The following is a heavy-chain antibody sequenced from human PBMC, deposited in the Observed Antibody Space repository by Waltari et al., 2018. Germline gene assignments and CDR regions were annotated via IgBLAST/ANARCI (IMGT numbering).Heavy chain of an antibody. CDR2: INHSGST. V-gene: IGHV4-34*01. CDR1: GGSFSGYS. J-gene: IGHJ4*02. D-gene: IGHD5-12*01. Sequence: QVQLQQWGAGLLKPSETLSLTCAVYGGSFSGYSWSWIRQPPGKGLEWIGEINHSGSTNYNPSLKSRVTISVDTSKNQFSLKLSSVTAADTAVYYCARKRGYSGYDFRPFDYWGQGTLVTVSS. CDR3: ARKRGYSGYDFRPFDY.